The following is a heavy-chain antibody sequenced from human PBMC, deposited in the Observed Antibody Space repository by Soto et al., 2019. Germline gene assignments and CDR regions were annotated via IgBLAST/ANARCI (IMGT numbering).Heavy chain of an antibody. CDR3: ARGSSVRGMDV. D-gene: IGHD6-25*01. CDR1: GFTLSDYY. CDR2: ISGDSSTYI. J-gene: IGHJ6*02. Sequence: QVHLVESGGGLVKPGGSLRLSCAASGFTLSDYYMSWIRQAPGKGLEWVSYISGDSSTYISHADSVKGRFTISRDNAKNSLYLQMNSLSGEDTAVYYCARGSSVRGMDVWGQGTTVTVSS. V-gene: IGHV3-11*06.